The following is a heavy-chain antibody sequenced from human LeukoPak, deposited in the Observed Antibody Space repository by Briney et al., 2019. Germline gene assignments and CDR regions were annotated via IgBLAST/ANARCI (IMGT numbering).Heavy chain of an antibody. CDR2: IYTSGST. CDR1: GGSISSYY. Sequence: SETLSLTCTVSGGSISSYYWSWIRQPAGKGLEWIGRIYTSGSTNYNPSLKSRVTMSVDTSKNQFSLKLSSVTAADTAVYYCARDRGSCSSTSCPYYMDVWGKGTTVTVSS. CDR3: ARDRGSCSSTSCPYYMDV. D-gene: IGHD2-2*01. J-gene: IGHJ6*03. V-gene: IGHV4-4*07.